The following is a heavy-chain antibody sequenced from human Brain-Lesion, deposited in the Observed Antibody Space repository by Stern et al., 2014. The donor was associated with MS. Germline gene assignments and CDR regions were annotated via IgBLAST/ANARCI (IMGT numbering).Heavy chain of an antibody. J-gene: IGHJ5*02. D-gene: IGHD2-15*01. CDR1: GGSVSSTSYA. Sequence: VQLVESGPGLVKPSETLSLTCTVAGGSVSSTSYAWAWIRQPPGKGLEWIGTIYYSGKTYYSPSLKSRLTISLDTAKNPFSLQLRSVTAADTAVYYCAGEEDIRYCSGGSCTGNWFDPWGQGTLVTVSS. CDR2: IYYSGKT. CDR3: AGEEDIRYCSGGSCTGNWFDP. V-gene: IGHV4-39*01.